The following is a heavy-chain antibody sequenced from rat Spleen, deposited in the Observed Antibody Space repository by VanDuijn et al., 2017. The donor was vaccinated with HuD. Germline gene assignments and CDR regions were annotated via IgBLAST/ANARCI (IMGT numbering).Heavy chain of an antibody. J-gene: IGHJ3*01. CDR2: IWAGGNT. V-gene: IGHV2-72*01. CDR3: ARDENGYINLWFAY. Sequence: KGLVWMGTIWAGGNTNYNSAVQTRLSISRDTSKSQVFLKMNSLQPEDTGTYYCARDENGYINLWFAYWGQGTLVTVSS. D-gene: IGHD1-2*01.